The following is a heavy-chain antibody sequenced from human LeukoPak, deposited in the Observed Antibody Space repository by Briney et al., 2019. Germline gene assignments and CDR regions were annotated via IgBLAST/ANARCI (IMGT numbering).Heavy chain of an antibody. CDR2: SYDSGST. J-gene: IGHJ3*02. Sequence: SETLSLTCTVSGGSISTYYWSWIRQPPGRGLEWIGLSYDSGSTIYKPSLKSRVTISVDTSKNQVSLRLTSVTAADTAVYYCARRVFNSGWRYAFAIWGQGTRVTVSS. V-gene: IGHV4-4*09. D-gene: IGHD6-19*01. CDR1: GGSISTYY. CDR3: ARRVFNSGWRYAFAI.